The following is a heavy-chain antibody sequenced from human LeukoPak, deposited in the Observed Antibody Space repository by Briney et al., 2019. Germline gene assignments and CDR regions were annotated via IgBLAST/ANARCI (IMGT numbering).Heavy chain of an antibody. CDR1: GFTFRTYS. Sequence: PGGSLRLSCAASGFTFRTYSMNWVRQAPGKGLEWVSSISSGSSYTYYADSVKGRFTISRDNAENSLYLQMNSLRAEDTAVYYCARDYDSSGYWDYWGQGTLVTVSS. CDR2: ISSGSSYT. CDR3: ARDYDSSGYWDY. D-gene: IGHD3-22*01. V-gene: IGHV3-21*01. J-gene: IGHJ4*02.